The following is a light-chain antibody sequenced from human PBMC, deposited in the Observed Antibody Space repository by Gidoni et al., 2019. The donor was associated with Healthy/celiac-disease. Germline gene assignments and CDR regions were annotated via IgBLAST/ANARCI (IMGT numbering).Light chain of an antibody. Sequence: ELVLTQSPATLSLSPGERATLPCRASQSVSSYLAWYQQKPGQAPRLLIYDASNRATGIPARFSGSGSGTDFTLTISSLEPEDFAVYYCQQRSNWPITFXQXTRLEIK. CDR2: DAS. J-gene: IGKJ5*01. V-gene: IGKV3-11*01. CDR1: QSVSSY. CDR3: QQRSNWPIT.